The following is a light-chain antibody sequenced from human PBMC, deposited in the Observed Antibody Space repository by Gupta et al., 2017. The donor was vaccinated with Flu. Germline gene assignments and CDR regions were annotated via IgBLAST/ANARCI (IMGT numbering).Light chain of an antibody. Sequence: EIVLTQSPATLSLSPGERATLSCRASQRVSSNLAWYQQKPGQAPRLLIYDASNRASGIPARFSGRGSGTDFTLTISSLEPEDFAVYYCQQRSNWPLLTFGGGTKVEIK. CDR3: QQRSNWPLLT. CDR2: DAS. V-gene: IGKV3-11*01. CDR1: QRVSSN. J-gene: IGKJ4*01.